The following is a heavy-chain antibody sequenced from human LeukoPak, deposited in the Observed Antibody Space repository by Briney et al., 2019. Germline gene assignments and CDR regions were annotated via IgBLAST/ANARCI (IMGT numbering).Heavy chain of an antibody. J-gene: IGHJ3*02. CDR1: GYSSTTHW. CDR3: ARRRYCNSTSCYAGAFDI. Sequence: GESLKISCKGSGYSSTTHWIAWVRQMPGKGLEWMGIIYPGDSDTRYRPSFKGQVTISAEKSISTAYLQWSGLEASDTAMYYCARRRYCNSTSCYAGAFDIWGQGTMVTVSS. V-gene: IGHV5-51*01. CDR2: IYPGDSDT. D-gene: IGHD2-2*01.